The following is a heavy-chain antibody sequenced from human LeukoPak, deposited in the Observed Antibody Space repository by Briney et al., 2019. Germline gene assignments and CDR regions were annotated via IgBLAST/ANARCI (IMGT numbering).Heavy chain of an antibody. Sequence: PSATLSLTCTVSGGSISSSSYYWGWIRQPPGKGLEWIGSIYYSGSTYYNPSLKSRVTISVDTSKNQFSLKLSSVTAADTAVYYCARRAYCGGDCNWFDPWGQGTLVTVSS. CDR2: IYYSGST. J-gene: IGHJ5*02. V-gene: IGHV4-39*01. CDR3: ARRAYCGGDCNWFDP. D-gene: IGHD2-21*01. CDR1: GGSISSSSYY.